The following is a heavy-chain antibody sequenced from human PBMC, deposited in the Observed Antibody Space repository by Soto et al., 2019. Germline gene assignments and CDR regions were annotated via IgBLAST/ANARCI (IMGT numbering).Heavy chain of an antibody. Sequence: SVKVSCKASGGTFSSYAISWLRQAPGQGLEWMGGIIPIFGTANYAQKFQGRVTITADESTSTAYMELSSLRSEDTAVYYCASGEYYYDSSGYPPLDYWGQGTLVTVSS. CDR1: GGTFSSYA. CDR2: IIPIFGTA. D-gene: IGHD3-22*01. J-gene: IGHJ4*02. CDR3: ASGEYYYDSSGYPPLDY. V-gene: IGHV1-69*13.